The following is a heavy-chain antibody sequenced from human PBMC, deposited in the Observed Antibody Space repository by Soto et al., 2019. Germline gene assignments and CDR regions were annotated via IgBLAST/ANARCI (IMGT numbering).Heavy chain of an antibody. Sequence: KPGGSLRLSCAASGFTFSSYSMNWVRQAPGKGLEWVSSISSSSSYIYYADSVKGRFTISRDNAKNSLYLQMNSLRAEDTAVYYCARVGYCTNGVCPSLGAFDIWGQGTMVTVSS. CDR2: ISSSSSYI. CDR3: ARVGYCTNGVCPSLGAFDI. V-gene: IGHV3-21*01. D-gene: IGHD2-8*01. J-gene: IGHJ3*02. CDR1: GFTFSSYS.